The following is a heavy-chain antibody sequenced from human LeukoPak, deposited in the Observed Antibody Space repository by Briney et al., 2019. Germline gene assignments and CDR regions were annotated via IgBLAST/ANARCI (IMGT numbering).Heavy chain of an antibody. CDR1: GGSISSYY. V-gene: IGHV4-59*08. J-gene: IGHJ4*02. CDR3: ARPLSGYSYGPFDY. D-gene: IGHD5-18*01. CDR2: IYYSGST. Sequence: SETLSLTCTVSGGSISSYYWSWIRQPPGKGLEWIGYIYYSGSTNYNPSLKSRVTMSVDTSKNQFSLNLSSVTAADTAVYYCARPLSGYSYGPFDYWGQGTLVTVSS.